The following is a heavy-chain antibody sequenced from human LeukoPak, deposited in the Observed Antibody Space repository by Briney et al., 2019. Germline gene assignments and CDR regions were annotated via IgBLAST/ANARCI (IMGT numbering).Heavy chain of an antibody. Sequence: GGSLRLSCTTSGFTLGDYAMSWFRQAPGKGLEWVGFIRSKAYGGTIEYAASVKGRFTISRDDSKSIAYLQMNSLKTEDTAVYYCTRFLQKVSLDYWGQGTLVTVSS. CDR3: TRFLQKVSLDY. V-gene: IGHV3-49*03. CDR2: IRSKAYGGTI. D-gene: IGHD6-6*01. J-gene: IGHJ4*02. CDR1: GFTLGDYA.